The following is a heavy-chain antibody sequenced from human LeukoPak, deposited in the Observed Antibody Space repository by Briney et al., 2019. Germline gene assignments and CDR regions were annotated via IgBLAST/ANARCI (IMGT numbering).Heavy chain of an antibody. CDR3: ARVMRGGYFFGY. CDR1: RYTFTSYD. V-gene: IGHV1-8*03. D-gene: IGHD2-21*01. Sequence: ASVKVSCKASRYTFTSYDINWVRQATGQGLEWMGWMNPNSGNTGYAQKFQGRVTITRNTSISTAYMELSSLRSEDTAVYYCARVMRGGYFFGYWGQGTLVTVSS. J-gene: IGHJ4*02. CDR2: MNPNSGNT.